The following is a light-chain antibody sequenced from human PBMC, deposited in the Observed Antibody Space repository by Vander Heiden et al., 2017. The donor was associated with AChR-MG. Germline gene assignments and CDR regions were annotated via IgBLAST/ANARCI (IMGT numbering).Light chain of an antibody. Sequence: SYELTQPPPVSVALGQTARITCGGNNIGSKNVHWYQQKPGQAPVLVIYRDSNRPSGIPERFSGSNSGNTATLTISRAQAGDEADYYCQVWDSSTANVVFGGGTKLTVL. CDR2: RDS. V-gene: IGLV3-9*01. J-gene: IGLJ2*01. CDR1: NIGSKN. CDR3: QVWDSSTANVV.